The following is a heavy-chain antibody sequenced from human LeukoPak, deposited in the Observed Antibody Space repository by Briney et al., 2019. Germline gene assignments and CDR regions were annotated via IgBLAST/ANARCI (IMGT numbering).Heavy chain of an antibody. Sequence: GGSLRLSCAASGFTFSDYYMDWIRQAPGKGPEWVSYISSSSNYANYADSVKGRFTISRDNAKNSLYLQMDSLRAEDTAVYYCARYTRSDYVMDVWGQGTTVTVS. CDR3: ARYTRSDYVMDV. V-gene: IGHV3-11*06. CDR1: GFTFSDYY. J-gene: IGHJ6*02. CDR2: ISSSSNYA.